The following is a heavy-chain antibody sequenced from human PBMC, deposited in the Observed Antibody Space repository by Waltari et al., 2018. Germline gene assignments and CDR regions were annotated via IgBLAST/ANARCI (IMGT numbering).Heavy chain of an antibody. D-gene: IGHD3-10*01. V-gene: IGHV4-59*01. J-gene: IGHJ6*02. CDR3: ARAYYYGSGSPPAV. CDR1: GGPISSYY. CDR2: FYYSGST. Sequence: QVQLQESGPGLAKPSETLSLTCTVSGGPISSYYWSWIQQPPGKGLEWIGYFYYSGSTNYNPSLKSRVTISVDTSKNQFSLKLSSVTAADTAVYYCARAYYYGSGSPPAVWGQGTTVTVSS.